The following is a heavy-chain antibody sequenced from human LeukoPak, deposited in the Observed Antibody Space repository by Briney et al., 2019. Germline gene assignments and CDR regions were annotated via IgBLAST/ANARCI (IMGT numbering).Heavy chain of an antibody. CDR1: GFTFSSYA. D-gene: IGHD2-21*02. Sequence: PGGSLRLSCAASGFTFSSYAMSWVRQAPGKGLGWVSAISGSGGSTYYADSVKGRFTISRDNSKNTVYLQMNSLRAEDTAVYYCARGEPLTYCDGDCYGWGRGTLVTVSS. CDR3: ARGEPLTYCDGDCYG. CDR2: ISGSGGST. V-gene: IGHV3-23*01. J-gene: IGHJ4*02.